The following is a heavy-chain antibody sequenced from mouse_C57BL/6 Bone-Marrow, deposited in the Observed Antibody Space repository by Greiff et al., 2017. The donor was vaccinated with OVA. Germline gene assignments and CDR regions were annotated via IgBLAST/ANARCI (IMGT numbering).Heavy chain of an antibody. V-gene: IGHV2-5*01. Sequence: AKLMESGPGLVQPSQSLSITCTVSGFSLTSYGVHWVRQSPGKGLEWLGVIWRGGSTDYNAPFMSRLSITKDNSKSQVFFKMNSLQPDDTAIYYCAKNWDYSNYGWYFDVWGTGTTVTVSS. J-gene: IGHJ1*03. CDR2: IWRGGST. CDR1: GFSLTSYG. D-gene: IGHD2-5*01. CDR3: AKNWDYSNYGWYFDV.